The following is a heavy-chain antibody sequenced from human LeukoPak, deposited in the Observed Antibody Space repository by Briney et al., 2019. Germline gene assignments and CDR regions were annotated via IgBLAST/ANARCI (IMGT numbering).Heavy chain of an antibody. CDR1: GFSFSYYS. CDR3: ARGPSVVAVGPPDY. CDR2: ISSSSTYI. Sequence: GGSLRLSCAASGFSFSYYSMNWVRQAPGKGLEWVASISSSSTYIHYAESVKGRFTISRDNSKNKNSLYLQMSSLRVEDTAVYYCARGPSVVAVGPPDYWGQGTLVTVSS. J-gene: IGHJ4*02. D-gene: IGHD2-2*01. V-gene: IGHV3-21*01.